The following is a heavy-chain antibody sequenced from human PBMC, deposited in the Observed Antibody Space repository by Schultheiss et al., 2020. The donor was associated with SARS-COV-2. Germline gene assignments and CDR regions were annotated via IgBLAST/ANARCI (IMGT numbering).Heavy chain of an antibody. D-gene: IGHD2/OR15-2a*01. CDR1: GFTFSSYE. CDR2: ISSSGSTI. CDR3: ARGIRYDYGMDV. V-gene: IGHV3-48*03. J-gene: IGHJ6*02. Sequence: GGSLRLSCAASGFTFSSYEMNWVRQAPGKGLEWVSYISSSGSTIYYADSVKGRFTISRDNAKNSLYLQINSLRAEDTAVYYCARGIRYDYGMDVWGQGTTVTVSS.